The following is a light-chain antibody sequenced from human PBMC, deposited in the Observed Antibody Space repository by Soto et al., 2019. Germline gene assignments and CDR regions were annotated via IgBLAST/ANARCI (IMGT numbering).Light chain of an antibody. CDR1: QSISSDS. Sequence: EIVLTQSPGTLSLSPGERATLSCRASQSISSDSLAWYQQKPGQPPRLLIYATSSRATGIPDRFSGSGSGTDFTLTINRLEPEDFAVYYCQRNAFGQGTKLEI. V-gene: IGKV3-20*01. CDR3: QRNA. CDR2: ATS. J-gene: IGKJ2*01.